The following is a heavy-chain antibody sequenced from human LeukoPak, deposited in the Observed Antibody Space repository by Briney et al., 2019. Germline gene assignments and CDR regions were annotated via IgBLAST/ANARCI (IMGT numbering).Heavy chain of an antibody. V-gene: IGHV3-23*01. J-gene: IGHJ4*02. CDR1: GFTFSSYS. CDR2: ISGSGGSS. Sequence: GGSLRLSCAASGFTFSSYSMSWVRQAPGKGLEWVSAISGSGGSSYYADSVRGRFTISRDNSKNTLYLQTNSLRAEDTAVYYCAKDRDFIPDYWGQGTLVTVSS. D-gene: IGHD3-3*01. CDR3: AKDRDFIPDY.